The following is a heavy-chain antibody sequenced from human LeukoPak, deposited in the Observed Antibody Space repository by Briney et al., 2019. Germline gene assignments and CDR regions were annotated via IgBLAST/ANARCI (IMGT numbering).Heavy chain of an antibody. CDR3: ARDVFFRAHNWFDP. J-gene: IGHJ5*02. CDR2: IYNTGSA. CDR1: GASISSHY. V-gene: IGHV4-4*07. Sequence: SETRSLTCNVSGASISSHYWNWIRQPAGKGLEWIGRIYNTGSANYNPSLKSRVTTSLDTSRNQISLKLTSVTAADSAVYYCARDVFFRAHNWFDPWGQGTLVTVSS. D-gene: IGHD2/OR15-2a*01.